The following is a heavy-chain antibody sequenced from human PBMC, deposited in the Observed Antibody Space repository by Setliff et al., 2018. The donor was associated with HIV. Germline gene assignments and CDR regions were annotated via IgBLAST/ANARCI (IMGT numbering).Heavy chain of an antibody. V-gene: IGHV4-39*01. CDR2: IYYSGST. Sequence: PSETLSLTCTVSGGSISSSSYYWGWIRQPPGKGLEWIGSIYYSGSTYYNPYLKSPVTIFVDTSKNQLSLKLSSVTAADTAVYYCARQVGTKVLFDSWGQGTLVTVSS. CDR1: GGSISSSSYY. CDR3: ARQVGTKVLFDS. J-gene: IGHJ4*02. D-gene: IGHD2-21*02.